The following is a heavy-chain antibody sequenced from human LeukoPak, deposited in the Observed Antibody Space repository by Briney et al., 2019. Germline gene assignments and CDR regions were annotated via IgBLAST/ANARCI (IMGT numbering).Heavy chain of an antibody. CDR3: AREERYYDILTGYYYYFDY. CDR2: ISAYNGNT. Sequence: ASVKVSCTASGYTFTSYGISWVRQAPGQGLEWMGWISAYNGNTNYAQKLQGRVTMTTDTSTSTAYMELRSLRSDDTAVYYCAREERYYDILTGYYYYFDYWGQGTLVTVSS. V-gene: IGHV1-18*01. CDR1: GYTFTSYG. J-gene: IGHJ4*02. D-gene: IGHD3-9*01.